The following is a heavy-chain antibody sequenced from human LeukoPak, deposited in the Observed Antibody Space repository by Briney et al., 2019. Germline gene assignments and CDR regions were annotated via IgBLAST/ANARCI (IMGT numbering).Heavy chain of an antibody. J-gene: IGHJ5*02. CDR3: ARDHGDYGTYNWFDP. Sequence: SETLSLTCAVSGGSISSGVYSWSWVRQPPGKGLEWIGYIYYGGNTYYNPSLKSRLTISLDTSNNQFSLKLSSVTAADTAVYYCARDHGDYGTYNWFDPWGQGTLVTVSS. CDR1: GGSISSGVYS. CDR2: IYYGGNT. V-gene: IGHV4-30-4*07. D-gene: IGHD4-17*01.